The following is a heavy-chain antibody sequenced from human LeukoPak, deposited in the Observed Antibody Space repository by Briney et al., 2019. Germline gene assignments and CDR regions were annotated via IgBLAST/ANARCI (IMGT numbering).Heavy chain of an antibody. Sequence: GGSQGLSCAASGLTISSYGIHWVRQAPGKGLEWVAVISYDGGDKYYADSVKGRFTISRDNSRNTLYLQMNSLRPEDTAVYYCAKDLSYYDSSGYFSHWGQGTLVTVSS. CDR1: GLTISSYG. V-gene: IGHV3-30*18. J-gene: IGHJ1*01. D-gene: IGHD3-22*01. CDR2: ISYDGGDK. CDR3: AKDLSYYDSSGYFSH.